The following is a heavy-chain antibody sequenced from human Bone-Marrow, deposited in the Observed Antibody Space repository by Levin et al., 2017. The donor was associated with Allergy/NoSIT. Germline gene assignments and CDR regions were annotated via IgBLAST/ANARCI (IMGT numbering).Heavy chain of an antibody. CDR2: IYYNGNT. CDR1: GASVHHYY. J-gene: IGHJ3*02. Sequence: SQTLSLPCTVSGASVHHYYWSWLRQPPGKALEWIGYIYYNGNTKYNPSLESRVTISVDTSNNQFSLKLTSVTAADTAVYFCARDVYDSSDYYQGTFDIWGHGTMVTVSS. V-gene: IGHV4-59*02. D-gene: IGHD3-22*01. CDR3: ARDVYDSSDYYQGTFDI.